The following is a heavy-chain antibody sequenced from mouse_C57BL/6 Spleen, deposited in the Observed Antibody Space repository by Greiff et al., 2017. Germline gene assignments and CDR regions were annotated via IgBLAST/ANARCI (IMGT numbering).Heavy chain of an antibody. CDR1: GFTFTDYY. CDR3: ARWLEEAMDY. D-gene: IGHD3-3*01. CDR2: IFPGSGGT. V-gene: IGHV1-75*01. Sequence: QVQLKQSGPELVKPGASVKISCTASGFTFTDYYINWVKQRPGQGLEWIGWIFPGSGGTYYTAKFTGKATLTVDKSSSTAYMLLSSLTSEDAAVYFCARWLEEAMDYWGQGTSVTVSA. J-gene: IGHJ4*01.